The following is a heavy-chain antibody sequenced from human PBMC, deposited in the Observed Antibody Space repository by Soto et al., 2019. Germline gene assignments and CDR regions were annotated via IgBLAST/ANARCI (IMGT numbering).Heavy chain of an antibody. J-gene: IGHJ4*02. D-gene: IGHD2-15*01. V-gene: IGHV4-39*01. CDR3: ARLILAFTEPLAY. CDR2: LYSSGKT. CDR1: GGSFRSSCYY. Sequence: XTLSLPCTVSGGSFRSSCYYWAWSRQPQGKGLEWIGSLYSSGKTYRNPSLKSRVTMSDDTSKNQLSLRLSSVTAADTDVYYCARLILAFTEPLAYWGQGTLVTVSS.